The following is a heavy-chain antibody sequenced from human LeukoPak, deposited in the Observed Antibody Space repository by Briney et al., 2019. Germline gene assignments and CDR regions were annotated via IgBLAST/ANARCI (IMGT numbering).Heavy chain of an antibody. CDR1: GYTFTGYY. CDR2: INPNSGGT. Sequence: ASVKVSCKASGYTFTGYYMHWVRQAPGQGLEWMGRINPNSGGTNYAQKFQGRVTMTRDTSISTAYMELSRLRSDDTAVYYCAREPYYYDSSGLDYWGQGTLVTVSS. V-gene: IGHV1-2*06. CDR3: AREPYYYDSSGLDY. D-gene: IGHD3-22*01. J-gene: IGHJ4*02.